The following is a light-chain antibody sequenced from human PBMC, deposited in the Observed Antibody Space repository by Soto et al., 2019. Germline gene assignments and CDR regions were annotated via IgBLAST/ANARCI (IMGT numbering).Light chain of an antibody. CDR1: SSNIGNNA. V-gene: IGLV1-36*01. J-gene: IGLJ3*02. CDR3: AAGDDRLNGWG. CDR2: YDD. Sequence: QSVLTQPPSVSEAPRQRVTMSCSGSSSNIGNNAVNWYQQLPGKAPKLLIYYDDLLSSGVSGRFSGSKSGTSASLAISGLGFEDEAVYSCAAGDDRLNGWGFGEGTQLT.